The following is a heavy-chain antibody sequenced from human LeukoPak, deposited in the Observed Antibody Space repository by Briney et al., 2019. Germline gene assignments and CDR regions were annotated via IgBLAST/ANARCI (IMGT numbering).Heavy chain of an antibody. J-gene: IGHJ6*02. CDR3: ASGKPGIADPGGMDV. CDR1: GGSISSSSYY. Sequence: PSETLSLTCTVSGGSISSSSYYWGWIRQPPGKRLEWIGYIYYSGSTNYNPSLKSRVTISVDTSKNQFSLKLSSVTAADTAVYYCASGKPGIADPGGMDVWGQGTTVTVSS. CDR2: IYYSGST. D-gene: IGHD6-13*01. V-gene: IGHV4-61*05.